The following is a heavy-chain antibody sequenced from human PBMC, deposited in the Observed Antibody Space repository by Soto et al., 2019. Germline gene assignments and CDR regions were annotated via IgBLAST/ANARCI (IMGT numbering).Heavy chain of an antibody. J-gene: IGHJ6*02. CDR2: LYWDDDK. CDR1: GLSLRTTGVG. V-gene: IGHV2-5*02. Sequence: QVTLKESGPTLVKPTQTLTLTCTVSGLSLRTTGVGVGWVRQPPGKALEWLALLYWDDDKRYSPSLRSRLTIAKDISETQVVLTMTSMDTVDTATYYCVQSRCGGDCLEIYSSHAYNGLDVWGQGTTVTASS. D-gene: IGHD2-21*02. CDR3: VQSRCGGDCLEIYSSHAYNGLDV.